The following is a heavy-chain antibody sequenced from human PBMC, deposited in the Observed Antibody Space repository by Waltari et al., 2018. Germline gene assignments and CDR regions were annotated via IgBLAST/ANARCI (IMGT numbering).Heavy chain of an antibody. CDR1: GFTFDDYA. CDR2: ISWNSGSI. J-gene: IGHJ4*02. Sequence: EVQLVESGGGLVQPGRSLRLSCAASGFTFDDYAMHWVRQAPGKGLEWVSGISWNSGSIGYADSVKGRFTISRDNAKNSLYLQMNSLRAEDMALYYCAKDANSGDPISPDFDYWGQGTLVTVSS. V-gene: IGHV3-9*03. CDR3: AKDANSGDPISPDFDY. D-gene: IGHD7-27*01.